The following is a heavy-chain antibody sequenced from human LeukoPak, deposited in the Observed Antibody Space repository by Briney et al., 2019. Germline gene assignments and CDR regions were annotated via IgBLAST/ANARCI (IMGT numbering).Heavy chain of an antibody. J-gene: IGHJ4*02. CDR1: GFTFSSYSMN. CDR2: IYYSGST. D-gene: IGHD6-19*01. CDR3: ARHHSSGCDY. Sequence: PGGSLRLSCAASGFTFSSYSMNWVRQAPGKGLEWIGSIYYSGSTYYNPSLKSRVTISVDTSKNQFSLKLNSVTAADTAVYYCARHHSSGCDYWGQGTLVTVSS. V-gene: IGHV4-39*01.